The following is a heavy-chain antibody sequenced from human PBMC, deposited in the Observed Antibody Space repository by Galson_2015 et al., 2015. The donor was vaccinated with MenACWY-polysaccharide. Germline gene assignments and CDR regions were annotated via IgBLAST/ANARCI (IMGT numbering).Heavy chain of an antibody. D-gene: IGHD4-11*01. CDR1: GFTFSSCR. V-gene: IGHV3-48*01. Sequence: SLRLACAASGFTFSSCRMNWVRQAPGKGVEWVSYISRSSTTIYYLDSVKGRFTISSDNAKNSLYLQMNSLRAEDTAVYYRARDTGSDYTFDYWGQGTLVTVSS. J-gene: IGHJ4*02. CDR3: ARDTGSDYTFDY. CDR2: ISRSSTTI.